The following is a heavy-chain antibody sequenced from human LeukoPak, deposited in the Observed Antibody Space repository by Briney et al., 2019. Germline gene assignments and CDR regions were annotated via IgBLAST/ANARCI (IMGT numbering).Heavy chain of an antibody. Sequence: ASVKVSCKASGYTFTGYYMHWVRQAPGQGLEWMRIINPSGGSTSYAQKFQGRVTMTRDMSTSTVYMELSSLRSEDTAVYYCARSVASSAYYDFWSGYYPPYYFDYWGQGTLVTVSS. CDR1: GYTFTGYY. CDR3: ARSVASSAYYDFWSGYYPPYYFDY. J-gene: IGHJ4*02. CDR2: INPSGGST. V-gene: IGHV1-46*01. D-gene: IGHD3-3*01.